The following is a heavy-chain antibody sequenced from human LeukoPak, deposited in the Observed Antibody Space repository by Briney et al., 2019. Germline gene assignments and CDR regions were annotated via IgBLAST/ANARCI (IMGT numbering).Heavy chain of an antibody. V-gene: IGHV3-30*02. CDR1: GFTFSSYG. CDR3: AKEQTEQWLGPSIDY. Sequence: RAGGSLRLSCAASGFTFSSYGMHWVRQAPGKGLEGVAFIRYDGSNKYYADSVKGRFTISRDNSKNTLYLQMNSLRAEDTAVYYCAKEQTEQWLGPSIDYWGQGTLVTVSS. CDR2: IRYDGSNK. J-gene: IGHJ4*02. D-gene: IGHD6-19*01.